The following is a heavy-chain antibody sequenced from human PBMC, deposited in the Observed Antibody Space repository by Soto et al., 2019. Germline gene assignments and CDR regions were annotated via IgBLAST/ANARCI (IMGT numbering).Heavy chain of an antibody. V-gene: IGHV1-69*01. D-gene: IGHD6-13*01. J-gene: IGHJ4*02. CDR3: ARDPDYSSSWSGLN. CDR1: GDTFSTYI. Sequence: QEQLVQSGAEVKEPGSSVKVSCKASGDTFSTYIISWVRQAPGQGLEWMGGIIPIFGTTNYAQKFQGRVTITADESTNTAYMELSSLRSEDTAVYYCARDPDYSSSWSGLNWGQGTLVTVSS. CDR2: IIPIFGTT.